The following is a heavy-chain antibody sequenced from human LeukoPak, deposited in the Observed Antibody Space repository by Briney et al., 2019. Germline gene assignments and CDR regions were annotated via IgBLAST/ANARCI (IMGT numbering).Heavy chain of an antibody. D-gene: IGHD1-7*01. J-gene: IGHJ4*02. CDR3: ARVGDNWNYLFDY. Sequence: SQTLSLTCAVSGGSISSGGYSWSWIRQPPGKGLEWIGYIYHSGSTYYNPSLKSRVTISVDRSKNQFSLKLSSVTAADTAVYYCARVGDNWNYLFDYWGQGTLVTVSS. CDR1: GGSISSGGYS. V-gene: IGHV4-30-2*01. CDR2: IYHSGST.